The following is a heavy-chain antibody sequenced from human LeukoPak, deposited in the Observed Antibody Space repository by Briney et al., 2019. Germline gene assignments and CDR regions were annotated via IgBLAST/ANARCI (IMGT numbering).Heavy chain of an antibody. J-gene: IGHJ4*02. Sequence: GGSLRLSCAASGFTFSSYEMNWVRQAPGKGLEWVSYILNSGTTTYYADSVKGRFTISRDNSKNTLYLQMNSLRAEDTAVYYCAKHVNTYYGDYTFFDYWGQGTLVTVSS. CDR3: AKHVNTYYGDYTFFDY. CDR1: GFTFSSYE. V-gene: IGHV3-48*03. D-gene: IGHD4-17*01. CDR2: ILNSGTTT.